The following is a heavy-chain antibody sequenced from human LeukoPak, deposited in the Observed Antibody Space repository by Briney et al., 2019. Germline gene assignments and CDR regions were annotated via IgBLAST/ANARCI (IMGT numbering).Heavy chain of an antibody. CDR3: AKDKQWELRAFDI. CDR1: GFTFSDYA. J-gene: IGHJ3*02. D-gene: IGHD1-26*01. CDR2: ISWNSGSI. V-gene: IGHV3-9*01. Sequence: PGGSLRLSCAASGFTFSDYAMSWVRQAPGKGLEWVSGISWNSGSIGYADSVKGRFTISRDNAKNSLYLQMNSLRAEYTALYYCAKDKQWELRAFDIWGQGTMVTVSS.